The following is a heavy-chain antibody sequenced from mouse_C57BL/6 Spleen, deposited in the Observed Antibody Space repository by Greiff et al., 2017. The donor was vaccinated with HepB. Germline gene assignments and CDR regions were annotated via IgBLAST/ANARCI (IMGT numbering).Heavy chain of an antibody. CDR2: ITPKYGTN. D-gene: IGHD2-4*01. Sequence: EVQLQPSGPELVKPGASVKISCKASGYSFTDYTMNWVKQSNGKSLEWIRVITPKYGTNSYNQQFKGKATLTLNQSSSTAYIQRNSLTSEDSAVYDWARRDDDDDGAWFAYWGQGTLVTVSA. V-gene: IGHV1-39*01. CDR3: ARRDDDDDGAWFAY. J-gene: IGHJ3*01. CDR1: GYSFTDYT.